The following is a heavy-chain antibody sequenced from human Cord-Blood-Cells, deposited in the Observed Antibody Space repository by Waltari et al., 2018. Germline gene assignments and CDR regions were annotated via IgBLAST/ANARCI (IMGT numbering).Heavy chain of an antibody. D-gene: IGHD3-3*01. CDR2: IWYDGSNK. V-gene: IGHV3-33*01. CDR1: GFTFSSYG. Sequence: RSLRLSCAASGFTFSSYGMHWVRQAPGKGLEWVAVIWYDGSNKYYADSVKGRFTISRDNSKNTLYLQMNSLRAEDTAVYYCARDRFSLGRAFGLVDYWGQGTLVTVSS. CDR3: ARDRFSLGRAFGLVDY. J-gene: IGHJ4*02.